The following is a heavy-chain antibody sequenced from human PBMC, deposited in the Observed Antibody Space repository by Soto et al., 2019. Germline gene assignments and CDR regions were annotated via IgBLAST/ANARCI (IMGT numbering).Heavy chain of an antibody. CDR3: ARHGLQQILYQSVLYYYYYMDV. V-gene: IGHV4-59*08. CDR1: GGSISSYY. J-gene: IGHJ6*03. CDR2: IYYSGST. Sequence: QVQLQESGPGLVKPSETLSLTCTVSGGSISSYYWSWIRQPPGKGLEWIGYIYYSGSTNYSPSLKSRVTISVDTSKNQFSLKLSSVTAADTAVYYCARHGLQQILYQSVLYYYYYMDVWGKGTTVTVSS. D-gene: IGHD4-4*01.